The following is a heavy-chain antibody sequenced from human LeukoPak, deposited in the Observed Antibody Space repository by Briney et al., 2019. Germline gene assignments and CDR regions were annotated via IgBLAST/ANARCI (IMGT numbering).Heavy chain of an antibody. CDR3: ARGRPDIVVVVADQFDY. J-gene: IGHJ4*02. CDR1: GFTFSSYG. D-gene: IGHD2-15*01. CDR2: IWYDGSNK. Sequence: GGSLRLSCAASGFTFSSYGMHWVRQAPGKGLEWVAVIWYDGSNKYYADSVKGRFTISRDNSKNTLYLQMNSLRAEDTAVYYCARGRPDIVVVVADQFDYWGQGTLVTVSS. V-gene: IGHV3-33*01.